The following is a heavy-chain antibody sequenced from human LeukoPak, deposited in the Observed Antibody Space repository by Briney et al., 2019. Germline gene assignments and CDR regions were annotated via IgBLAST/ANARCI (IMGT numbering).Heavy chain of an antibody. J-gene: IGHJ3*02. Sequence: GASLQISCTGSGSSFTSYWIGWVRQMRGKGLERMGIIYPGDSGTRYSPYFPGQVTISADNSSSTAYLQWSRLTPADTAMYYCARLSGGNPWGAFDICGQGTMVTVSS. D-gene: IGHD4-23*01. V-gene: IGHV5-51*01. CDR2: IYPGDSGT. CDR3: ARLSGGNPWGAFDI. CDR1: GSSFTSYW.